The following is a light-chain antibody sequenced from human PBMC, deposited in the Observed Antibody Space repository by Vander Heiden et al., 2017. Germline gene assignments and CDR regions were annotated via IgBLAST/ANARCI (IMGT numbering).Light chain of an antibody. V-gene: IGLV3-9*01. CDR1: NIGSKN. CDR2: RDS. J-gene: IGLJ2*01. CDR3: QVWDSSVV. Sequence: SYELTQPPSVSVALGQTARITCGGNNIGSKNVHWYQQKPGQAPVLVIYRDSNRPSGIPERFSGSNSGNTATLTISRAQAGDEADYYCQVWDSSVVFGGGTKLTVL.